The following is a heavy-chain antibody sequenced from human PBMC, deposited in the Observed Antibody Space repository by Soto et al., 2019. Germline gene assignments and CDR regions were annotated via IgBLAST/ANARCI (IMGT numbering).Heavy chain of an antibody. CDR2: INHSGST. J-gene: IGHJ4*02. CDR3: ARGWGRIFDY. V-gene: IGHV4-34*01. CDR1: GGSFSGYY. Sequence: QVQLQQWGAGLLKPSETLSLTCAVYGGSFSGYYWNWIRQPPGKGLEWIGEINHSGSTNYNPSLKSRLTISVDTAKNQFSLKLSSVTAADTAVYYCARGWGRIFDYWGQGTLGTVSS. D-gene: IGHD7-27*01.